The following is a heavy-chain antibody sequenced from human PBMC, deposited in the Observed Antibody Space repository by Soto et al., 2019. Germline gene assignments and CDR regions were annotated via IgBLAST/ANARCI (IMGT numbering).Heavy chain of an antibody. CDR1: GFTFSTFA. CDR2: ISYDGNDK. D-gene: IGHD3-22*01. CDR3: ARGPNYYDSGAYFAY. Sequence: GGSLRLSCAASGFTFSTFAVHWVRQAPGKGLEWVAFISYDGNDKYYADSVKGRFAISRDNSKNTLSLQMNSLRTDDTALYFCARGPNYYDSGAYFAYWGPGTLVTVSS. V-gene: IGHV3-30*09. J-gene: IGHJ4*02.